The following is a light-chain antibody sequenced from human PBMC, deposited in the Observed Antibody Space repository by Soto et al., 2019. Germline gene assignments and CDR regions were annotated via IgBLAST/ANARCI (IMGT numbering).Light chain of an antibody. CDR3: QQYNNWPET. V-gene: IGKV3-15*01. Sequence: EIVMTHSPATLSVSPGERATLSCRASQSVRSNLAWYQHKPGQAPRLLIYVASSRPAGVPARFSGSGSGTEFTLTISSLQSEDFAVYYCQQYNNWPETFGQGTKV. CDR1: QSVRSN. CDR2: VAS. J-gene: IGKJ1*01.